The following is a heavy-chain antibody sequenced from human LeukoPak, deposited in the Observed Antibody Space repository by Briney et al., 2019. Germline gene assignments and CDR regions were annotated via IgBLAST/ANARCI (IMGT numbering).Heavy chain of an antibody. J-gene: IGHJ4*02. CDR3: ARDPAMDIVATNDY. CDR1: GFTVSSNY. Sequence: GGSLRLSCAASGFTVSSNYMSWVRQAPGKGLEWVSVIYSGGSTYYADSVKGRFSISRDNSKNTLDLQMNSLRVEDTAVYYCARDPAMDIVATNDYWGQGTLVTVSS. CDR2: IYSGGST. V-gene: IGHV3-66*01. D-gene: IGHD5-12*01.